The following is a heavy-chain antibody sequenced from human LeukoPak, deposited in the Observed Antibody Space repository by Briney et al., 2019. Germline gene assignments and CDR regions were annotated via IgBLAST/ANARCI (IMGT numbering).Heavy chain of an antibody. Sequence: GGSLRLSCAASGFTFSSYGMHWVSQAPGKGLEWVAFIRYDGSNKYYADSVKGRFTISRDNSKNTLYLQMNSLRAEDTAVYYCAKDLWDIVVDRAFDIWGQGTMVTVSS. V-gene: IGHV3-30*02. CDR3: AKDLWDIVVDRAFDI. CDR2: IRYDGSNK. CDR1: GFTFSSYG. J-gene: IGHJ3*02. D-gene: IGHD2-2*01.